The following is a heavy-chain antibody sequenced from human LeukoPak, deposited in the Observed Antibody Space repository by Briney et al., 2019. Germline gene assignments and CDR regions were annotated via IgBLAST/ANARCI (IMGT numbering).Heavy chain of an antibody. CDR3: ARGKGIAARPLDY. V-gene: IGHV4-34*01. CDR2: INHSGST. CDR1: GGSFSGYY. Sequence: SETLSLTCAVYGGSFSGYYWSWIRQPPGKGLECIGEINHSGSTNYNPSLKSRVTISVDTSKNQFSLKLSSVTAADTAVYYCARGKGIAARPLDYWGQGTLVTVSS. D-gene: IGHD6-6*01. J-gene: IGHJ4*02.